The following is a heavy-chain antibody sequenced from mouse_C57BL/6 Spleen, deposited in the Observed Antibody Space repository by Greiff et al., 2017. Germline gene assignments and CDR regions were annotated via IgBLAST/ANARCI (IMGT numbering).Heavy chain of an antibody. J-gene: IGHJ3*01. CDR3: ARTNPGFAY. CDR1: GFTFSSYA. Sequence: EVHLVESGGGLVKPGGSLKLSCAASGFTFSSYAMSWVRQTPEKRLEWVATISDGGSYTYYPDNVKGRFTNSRDNAKNNLYLQMSHLKSEDTAMYYCARTNPGFAYWGQGTLVTVSA. V-gene: IGHV5-4*01. CDR2: ISDGGSYT.